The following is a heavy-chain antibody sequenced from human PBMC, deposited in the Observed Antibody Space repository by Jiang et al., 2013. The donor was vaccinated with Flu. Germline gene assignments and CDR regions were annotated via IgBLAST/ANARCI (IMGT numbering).Heavy chain of an antibody. J-gene: IGHJ6*02. Sequence: ISCQTSGYNFTAYWVTWVRQMPGKGLEWMGIIYPAVSNPTYSPSFHGQVTISADKSINTAYLQLISLKASDTAIYYCAGGDGDYGVGGYYAMDVWGQGTTVIVSS. CDR3: AGGDGDYGVGGYYAMDV. V-gene: IGHV5-51*01. D-gene: IGHD4-17*01. CDR1: GYNFTAYW. CDR2: IYPAVSNP.